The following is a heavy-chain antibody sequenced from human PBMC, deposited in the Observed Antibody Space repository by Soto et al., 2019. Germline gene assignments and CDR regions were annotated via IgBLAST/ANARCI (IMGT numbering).Heavy chain of an antibody. D-gene: IGHD3-10*01. CDR1: GGSISSSSYY. CDR3: ARTPNVAGSYYPSYYYYYMDV. J-gene: IGHJ6*03. Sequence: QLQLQESGPGLVKPSETLSLTCTVSGGSISSSSYYWGWIRQPPGKGLEWIGSSYYSGSTYYNPSLESRVTISVETSKNQFSLKLSSVTAAGTAVYYCARTPNVAGSYYPSYYYYYMDVWGKGTTVNVSS. CDR2: SYYSGST. V-gene: IGHV4-39*01.